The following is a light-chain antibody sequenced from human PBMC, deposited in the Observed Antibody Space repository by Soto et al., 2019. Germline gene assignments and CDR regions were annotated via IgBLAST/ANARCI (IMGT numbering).Light chain of an antibody. CDR2: QAS. CDR1: QNIRRN. CDR3: QQYDNWPPVT. Sequence: ELVMTQSPASQSVSPGEKGTLSCRASQNIRRNLAWYQQKPGQAPRLLIYQASTRAPGVPARFTGGGSGTEFTLSISSLQSEDFAVYYCQQYDNWPPVTFGGGTKVDIK. J-gene: IGKJ4*01. V-gene: IGKV3-15*01.